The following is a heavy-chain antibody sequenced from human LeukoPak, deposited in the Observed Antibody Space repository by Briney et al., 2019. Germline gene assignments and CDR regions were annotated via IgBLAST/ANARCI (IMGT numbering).Heavy chain of an antibody. V-gene: IGHV3-48*03. CDR3: ARVPGDFLYAFDV. J-gene: IGHJ6*04. CDR1: GFNLRTYK. D-gene: IGHD2-8*01. CDR2: ISSSGGFF. Sequence: GGSLRLSCEASGFNLRTYKMTWVRQAPGKGLEWIAFISSSGGFFKYGDSVNGRFTVTRDNARNSLYLQMDGLGPEDTSIYYSARVPGDFLYAFDVWGKGPRSSSPQ.